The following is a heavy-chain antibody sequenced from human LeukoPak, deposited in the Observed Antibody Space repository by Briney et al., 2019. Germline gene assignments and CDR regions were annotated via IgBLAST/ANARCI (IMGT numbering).Heavy chain of an antibody. CDR1: GFTFSSYG. V-gene: IGHV3-30*18. D-gene: IGHD1-26*01. CDR2: IAYDGSNK. Sequence: HPGRSLRLSCAASGFTFSSYGMHRVRQAPGKGLERVAAIAYDGSNKYYADSVKGRYTISRDNSKNTLYLQMNSLRAEDTAVYYCAKDRSFVGAYDAFDIWGQGTMVTVSS. CDR3: AKDRSFVGAYDAFDI. J-gene: IGHJ3*02.